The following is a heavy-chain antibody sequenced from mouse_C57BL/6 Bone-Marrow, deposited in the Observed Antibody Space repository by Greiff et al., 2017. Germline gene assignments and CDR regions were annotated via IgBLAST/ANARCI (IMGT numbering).Heavy chain of an antibody. Sequence: EVKLLESGPGLVKPSQSLSLTCSVTGYSITSGYYWNWIRQFPGNKLEWMGYISYDGSNNYNPSLKNRISITRDTSKNQFFLKLNSVTTEDTATYYCAREDYYDYYFDYWGQGTTLTVSS. D-gene: IGHD2-4*01. J-gene: IGHJ2*01. CDR2: ISYDGSN. CDR1: GYSITSGYY. CDR3: AREDYYDYYFDY. V-gene: IGHV3-6*01.